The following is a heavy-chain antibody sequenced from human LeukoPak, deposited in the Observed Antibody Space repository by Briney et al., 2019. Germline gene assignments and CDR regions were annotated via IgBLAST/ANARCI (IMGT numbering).Heavy chain of an antibody. D-gene: IGHD3-3*01. CDR1: GFTFSSHA. CDR2: ISGSGGST. CDR3: ANTVLEWLLYGFDY. V-gene: IGHV3-23*01. Sequence: GGSLGLSCGASGFTFSSHAMTWVRQAPGKGLEWVSAISGSGGSTYYADSVKGRFTISRDNSKNTLYLQMNSLRAEDTAVYYCANTVLEWLLYGFDYWGQGTLVTVSS. J-gene: IGHJ4*02.